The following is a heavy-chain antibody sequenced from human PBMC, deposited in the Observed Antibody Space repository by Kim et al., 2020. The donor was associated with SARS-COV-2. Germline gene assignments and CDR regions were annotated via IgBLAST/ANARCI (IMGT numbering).Heavy chain of an antibody. Sequence: SETLSLTCVVSGASISSSSCWSWVRQPPGKGLEWIGEVDHSGTTSYNVSLKSRVTISVDKSKNQFSLRLNSVSAADTAVYYCARGVSSAWTLSAWFDPWGQGTLVTVSP. J-gene: IGHJ5*02. D-gene: IGHD3-22*01. CDR1: GASISSSSC. V-gene: IGHV4-4*02. CDR3: ARGVSSAWTLSAWFDP. CDR2: VDHSGTT.